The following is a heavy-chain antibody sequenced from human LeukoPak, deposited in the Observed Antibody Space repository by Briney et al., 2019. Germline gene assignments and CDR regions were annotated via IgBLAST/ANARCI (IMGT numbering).Heavy chain of an antibody. CDR1: GGSISSGGYY. CDR3: ARGPAPGRWYYYYYMDV. D-gene: IGHD2-2*01. Sequence: TSQTLSLTCTVSGGSISSGGYYWSWIRQPPGKGLEWIGYIYHSGSTYYNPSLKSRVTISVDRSKNQFSLKLSPVTAADTAVYYCARGPAPGRWYYYYYMDVWGKGTTVTVSS. V-gene: IGHV4-30-2*01. CDR2: IYHSGST. J-gene: IGHJ6*03.